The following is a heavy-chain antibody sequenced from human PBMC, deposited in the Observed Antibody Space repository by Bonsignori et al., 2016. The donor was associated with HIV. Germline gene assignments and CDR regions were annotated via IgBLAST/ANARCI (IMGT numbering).Heavy chain of an antibody. J-gene: IGHJ4*02. CDR3: ASGGDLDY. D-gene: IGHD2-21*02. Sequence: WIRQPPGKGLEWVANIKQDGSEKYYVDSVKGRFTISRDNAKNSLYLQMNSLRAEDTAVYYCASGGDLDYWGQGTLVTVSS. V-gene: IGHV3-7*03. CDR2: IKQDGSEK.